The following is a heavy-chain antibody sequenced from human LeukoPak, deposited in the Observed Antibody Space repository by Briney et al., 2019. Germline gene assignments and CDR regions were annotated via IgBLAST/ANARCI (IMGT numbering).Heavy chain of an antibody. CDR2: ILYDGSEK. J-gene: IGHJ4*02. CDR1: GFIFSDHG. CDR3: AKDGDGYMDH. V-gene: IGHV3-30*18. Sequence: PGGSLRLSCAASGFIFSDHGMHWVRQAPGEGLEWMGVILYDGSEKYYADSVQGRFSISRDDSKNMLYLQMYSLRPEDTAVYYCAKDGDGYMDHWGQGTLVTVSS.